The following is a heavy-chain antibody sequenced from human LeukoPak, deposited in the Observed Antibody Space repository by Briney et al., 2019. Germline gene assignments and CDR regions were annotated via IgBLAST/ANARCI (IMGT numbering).Heavy chain of an antibody. CDR1: GFIFGDYA. CDR2: IRSKGYGCTT. V-gene: IGHV3-49*03. CDR3: TRVPYCSSNSCYLDSGSDYFDY. Sequence: GGSLRLSCTASGFIFGDYAMSWFRQAPGKGLEWVGFIRSKGYGCTTEYAASVKGRFTISRDDSKSIAYLQMNSLKTEDTAVYYCTRVPYCSSNSCYLDSGSDYFDYWGQGTLVTVSS. D-gene: IGHD2-2*01. J-gene: IGHJ4*02.